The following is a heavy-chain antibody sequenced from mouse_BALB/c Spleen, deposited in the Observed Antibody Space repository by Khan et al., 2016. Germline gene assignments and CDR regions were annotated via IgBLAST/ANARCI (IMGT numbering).Heavy chain of an antibody. J-gene: IGHJ3*01. CDR1: GFTFSNYW. CDR3: TTGFAY. Sequence: EVKLEVSGGGLVQPGGSMKLSCVASGFTFSNYWMNWVRQSPEKGLEWVAEIRLKSHNYVTHYAESVKGSFTISRDDSKSSVYLQMNNLRAEATGIYYCTTGFAYWGQGTLVTVSA. V-gene: IGHV6-6*02. CDR2: IRLKSHNYVT.